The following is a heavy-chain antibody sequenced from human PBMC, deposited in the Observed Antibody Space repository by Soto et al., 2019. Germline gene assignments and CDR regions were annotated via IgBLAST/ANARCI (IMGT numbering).Heavy chain of an antibody. CDR2: ISSSGSTI. D-gene: IGHD3-22*01. V-gene: IGHV3-11*01. CDR1: GFTFSDYY. CDR3: ARQPMDYYDLVYYFDY. J-gene: IGHJ4*02. Sequence: QVQLVESGGGLVKPGGSLRLSCAASGFTFSDYYMSWIRQAPGKGLEWVSYISSSGSTIYYADSVKGRFTISRDNAKNSLYLQMSSLRAEDTAVYYCARQPMDYYDLVYYFDYWGQGTLVTVSS.